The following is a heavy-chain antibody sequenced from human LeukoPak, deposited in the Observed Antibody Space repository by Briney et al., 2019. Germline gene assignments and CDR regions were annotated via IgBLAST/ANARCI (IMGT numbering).Heavy chain of an antibody. D-gene: IGHD1-1*01. V-gene: IGHV3-21*01. Sequence: PGGSLRLSYAASGFTFSSYSMNWVRQAPGKGLEWVSSISSSSSYIYYADSVKGRLTISRDNAKNSLYLQMNSLRAEDTAVYYCTAGTGTTDFDYWGQGTLVTVSS. J-gene: IGHJ4*02. CDR2: ISSSSSYI. CDR1: GFTFSSYS. CDR3: TAGTGTTDFDY.